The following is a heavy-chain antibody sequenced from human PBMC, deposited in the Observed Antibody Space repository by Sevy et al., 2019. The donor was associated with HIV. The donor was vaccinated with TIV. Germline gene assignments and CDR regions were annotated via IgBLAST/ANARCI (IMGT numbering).Heavy chain of an antibody. J-gene: IGHJ4*02. CDR2: ISGSDGAI. D-gene: IGHD4-17*01. V-gene: IGHV3-11*04. CDR1: GFTFSDYY. Sequence: GGSLRLSCVASGFTFSDYYMSWIRQAPGKGLEWVSYISGSDGAIYYADSVKGRFTISRDNARNSLYLQMNSLRAEDTAVYYCARDLPPSATTVAHFDCWGQGTLVTVSS. CDR3: ARDLPPSATTVAHFDC.